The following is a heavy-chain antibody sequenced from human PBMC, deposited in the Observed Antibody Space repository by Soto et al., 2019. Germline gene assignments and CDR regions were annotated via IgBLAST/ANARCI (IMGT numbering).Heavy chain of an antibody. V-gene: IGHV4-59*01. CDR2: IYYSGST. CDR3: ASGYITMIVVDGNYFDY. CDR1: GGSISSYY. Sequence: SETLSLTCTVSGGSISSYYWSWIRQPPGKGLEWIGYIYYSGSTNYNPSLKSRVTISVDTSKNQFSLKLSSVTAADTAVYYFASGYITMIVVDGNYFDYWGQGTLVTVSS. D-gene: IGHD3-22*01. J-gene: IGHJ4*02.